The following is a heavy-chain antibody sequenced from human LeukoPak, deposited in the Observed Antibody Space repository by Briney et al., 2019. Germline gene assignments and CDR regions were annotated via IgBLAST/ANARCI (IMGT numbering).Heavy chain of an antibody. CDR3: ARAGYGDYGGGYDC. V-gene: IGHV5-51*01. CDR2: IYPGDSDP. J-gene: IGHJ4*02. Sequence: GESLKISCKGSGYSVTNYWIGWVRQMPGKGLEWMGIIYPGDSDPRYSPSFQGQVTISADKSISPAYLQWSSLKASDNAMYYRARAGYGDYGGGYDCWGQGTLVTVSS. CDR1: GYSVTNYW. D-gene: IGHD4-17*01.